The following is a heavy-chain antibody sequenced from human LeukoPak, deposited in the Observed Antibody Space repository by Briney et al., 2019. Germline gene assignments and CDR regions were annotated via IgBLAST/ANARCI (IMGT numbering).Heavy chain of an antibody. J-gene: IGHJ4*02. D-gene: IGHD3-10*01. CDR1: GYTFTGYY. V-gene: IGHV1-2*02. Sequence: ASVKVSCKASGYTFTGYYMHWVRQAPGQGLEWMGWINPNSGGTNYAQKFQGRVTMTRDTSISTAYMELSRLTSDDTAVYYCARGGYYGSGSYGLWGQGTLVTVSS. CDR2: INPNSGGT. CDR3: ARGGYYGSGSYGL.